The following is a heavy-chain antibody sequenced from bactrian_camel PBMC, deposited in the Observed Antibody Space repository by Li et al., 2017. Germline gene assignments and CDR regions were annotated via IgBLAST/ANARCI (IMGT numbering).Heavy chain of an antibody. V-gene: IGHV3S1*01. J-gene: IGHJ4*01. CDR3: AGKEAQCSGGDKY. Sequence: VQLVESGGGSVQAGGSLRLSCAVSGYTYRTYCMAWFRQASGKEREGVASISPGGEGINYSDSVKGRFSISRDDSKRTLYLQMNRLKPDDTAMYYCAGKEAQCSGGDKYWGQGTQVTVS. CDR1: GYTYRTYC. CDR2: ISPGGEGI. D-gene: IGHD2*01.